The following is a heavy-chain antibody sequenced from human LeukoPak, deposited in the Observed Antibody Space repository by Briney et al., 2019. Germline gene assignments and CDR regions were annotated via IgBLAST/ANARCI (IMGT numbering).Heavy chain of an antibody. V-gene: IGHV1-2*02. J-gene: IGHJ4*02. CDR2: INPNSGGT. D-gene: IGHD1-26*01. Sequence: ASVKVSCKASGYTFTAYYMHWVRQAPGQGLEWMGWINPNSGGTNYPQKFQGRVTMTRDTSISTAYMDLSGLRSDDTAVYYCASARDSGSYPSPFDYWGQGTLVTVSS. CDR1: GYTFTAYY. CDR3: ASARDSGSYPSPFDY.